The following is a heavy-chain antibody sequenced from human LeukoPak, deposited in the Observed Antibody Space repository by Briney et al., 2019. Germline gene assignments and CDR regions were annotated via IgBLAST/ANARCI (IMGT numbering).Heavy chain of an antibody. CDR3: AKYGSRWELLD. D-gene: IGHD1-26*01. J-gene: IGHJ4*02. V-gene: IGHV3-30*18. Sequence: GGSLRLSCAASGFTFSSYGMHWVRQAPGKGLEWVAVISYDRSNKYYADSVKGRFTISRDNSKNTLYLQMNSLRAEDTAVYYCAKYGSRWELLDWGQGTLVTVSS. CDR1: GFTFSSYG. CDR2: ISYDRSNK.